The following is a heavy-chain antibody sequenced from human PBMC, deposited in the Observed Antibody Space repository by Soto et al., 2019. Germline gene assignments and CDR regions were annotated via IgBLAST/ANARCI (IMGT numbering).Heavy chain of an antibody. CDR3: TTVLTKLTSPNVDY. CDR1: GFTFSNAW. J-gene: IGHJ4*02. V-gene: IGHV3-15*01. Sequence: GGSLRLSCAASGFTFSNAWMSWVRQAPGKGLEWVGRIKSKTDGGTTDYAAPVKGRFTISRDDSKNTLYLQMNSLKTEDTAVYYCTTVLTKLTSPNVDYWGQGTLVTVSS. CDR2: IKSKTDGGTT. D-gene: IGHD2-8*01.